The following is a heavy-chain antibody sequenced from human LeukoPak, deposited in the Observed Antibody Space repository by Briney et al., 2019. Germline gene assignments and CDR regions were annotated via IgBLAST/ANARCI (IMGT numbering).Heavy chain of an antibody. Sequence: PGRSLRLSCAASGFTFDNYAMSWVRQAPGKGLEWVSSISGSGGSTYYADSLKGRFTISRDNSKNTLYLQMNSLRAEDTAVYYCARDREYSYGFFDYWGQGTLVTVSS. CDR1: GFTFDNYA. CDR3: ARDREYSYGFFDY. CDR2: ISGSGGST. J-gene: IGHJ4*02. D-gene: IGHD5-18*01. V-gene: IGHV3-23*01.